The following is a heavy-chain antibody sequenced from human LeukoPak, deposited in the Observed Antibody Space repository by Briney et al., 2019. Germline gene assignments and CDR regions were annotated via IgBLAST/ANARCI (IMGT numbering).Heavy chain of an antibody. V-gene: IGHV3-48*03. CDR3: ARATRRGGYCSSTTCLNWFDP. CDR1: GFTFSSYE. Sequence: LGGSLRLSCAASGFTFSSYEMNWVRQAPGKGLEWVSYISSSGSIIYYADSVKGRFTISRDNAKNSLYLQMNSLRAEDTAVFYCARATRRGGYCSSTTCLNWFDPWGQGTLVTVSS. CDR2: ISSSGSII. J-gene: IGHJ5*02. D-gene: IGHD2-2*01.